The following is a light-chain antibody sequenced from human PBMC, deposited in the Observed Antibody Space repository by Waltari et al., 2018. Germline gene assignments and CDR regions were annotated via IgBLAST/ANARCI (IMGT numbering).Light chain of an antibody. CDR2: GGA. CDR3: QQYNNWLPFT. V-gene: IGKV3-15*01. J-gene: IGKJ2*01. CDR1: QSIRSK. Sequence: EIVMTQSPATLSVSPGESATLSCRASQSIRSKLAWYQQKPGQAPRLLFYGGAVRATGIPGRFSVSGSGTEFTRTISSLQSKDIAVYYCQQYNNWLPFTFGQGTKLEIK.